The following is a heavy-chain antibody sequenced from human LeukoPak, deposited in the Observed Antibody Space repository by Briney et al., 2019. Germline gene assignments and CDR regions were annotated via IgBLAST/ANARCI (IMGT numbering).Heavy chain of an antibody. Sequence: SETQSLTCTVSGGSISSSSYYWGWIRQPPGKGLEWIGTAYYSGSTYYNPSLKSRVTISVDTSKNLFSLKLSSVTAADTAVYYCARHRIAAADDAFEIWGQGTMLTVSS. V-gene: IGHV4-39*01. CDR2: AYYSGST. D-gene: IGHD6-13*01. CDR1: GGSISSSSYY. J-gene: IGHJ3*02. CDR3: ARHRIAAADDAFEI.